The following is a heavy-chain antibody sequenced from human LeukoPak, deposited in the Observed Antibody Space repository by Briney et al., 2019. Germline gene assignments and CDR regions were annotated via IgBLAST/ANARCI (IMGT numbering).Heavy chain of an antibody. CDR1: GFTFSSYA. V-gene: IGHV3-23*01. J-gene: IGHJ3*02. CDR2: ISGSGGST. CDR3: AKDRAVLRLLEWLFGDAFDI. Sequence: PGGSLRLSCAASGFTFSSYAMSWVRQAPGKGLEWVSAISGSGGSTYYADSVKGRFTISRDNSKNTLYLQMNSLRAEDTAVYYCAKDRAVLRLLEWLFGDAFDIWGQGTMVTVSS. D-gene: IGHD3-3*01.